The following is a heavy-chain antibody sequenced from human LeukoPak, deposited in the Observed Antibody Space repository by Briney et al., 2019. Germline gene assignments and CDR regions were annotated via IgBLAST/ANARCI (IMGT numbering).Heavy chain of an antibody. V-gene: IGHV3-23*01. CDR3: AKVRGNYYYGMDV. Sequence: GGSLRLSCAASGFIFSSYAMSWVRQAPGKGLEWVSAISGSGGSTYYADSVKGRFTISRDNSKNTLYLQMNSLRAEDTVIYYCAKVRGNYYYGMDVWGQGTTVTVSS. CDR1: GFIFSSYA. CDR2: ISGSGGST. D-gene: IGHD3-10*01. J-gene: IGHJ6*02.